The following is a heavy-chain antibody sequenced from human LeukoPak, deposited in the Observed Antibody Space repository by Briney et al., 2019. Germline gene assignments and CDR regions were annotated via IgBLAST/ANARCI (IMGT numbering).Heavy chain of an antibody. J-gene: IGHJ4*02. D-gene: IGHD2-2*01. CDR2: ISYDGSNK. CDR3: ARGPREYCSSTSCYYPPYYFDY. Sequence: GGSLRLSCAASGFTFSSYAMHWVRQALGKGLEWVAVISYDGSNKYYADSVKGRFTISRDNSKNTLYLQMNSLRAEDTAVYYCARGPREYCSSTSCYYPPYYFDYWGQGTLVTVSS. CDR1: GFTFSSYA. V-gene: IGHV3-30*04.